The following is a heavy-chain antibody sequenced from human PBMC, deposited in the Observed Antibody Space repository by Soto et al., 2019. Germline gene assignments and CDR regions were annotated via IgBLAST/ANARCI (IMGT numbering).Heavy chain of an antibody. Sequence: ASVKVSCKASGYTFTGYYMHWVRQAPGQGLEWMGWINPNSGGTNYAQKFQGRATMTRDTSISTAYMELSRLRSDDTAVYYCARGGSGYDPNLPYYYYGMDVWGQGTTVTVSS. V-gene: IGHV1-2*02. CDR3: ARGGSGYDPNLPYYYYGMDV. CDR1: GYTFTGYY. D-gene: IGHD5-12*01. J-gene: IGHJ6*02. CDR2: INPNSGGT.